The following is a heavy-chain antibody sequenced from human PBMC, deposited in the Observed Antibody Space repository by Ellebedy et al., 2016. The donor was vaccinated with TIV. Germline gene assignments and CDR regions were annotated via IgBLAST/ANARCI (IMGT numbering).Heavy chain of an antibody. Sequence: SVKVSCXASGGSFSNKAISWVRQAPGQGLEWVGGFIPVFGTVKYTQKFQGRVTITADGSTNTAYMELSSLRSEDTAVYYCARARRPAGLNAFDIWGQGTMVTVSS. CDR2: FIPVFGTV. V-gene: IGHV1-69*13. J-gene: IGHJ3*02. CDR3: ARARRPAGLNAFDI. CDR1: GGSFSNKA.